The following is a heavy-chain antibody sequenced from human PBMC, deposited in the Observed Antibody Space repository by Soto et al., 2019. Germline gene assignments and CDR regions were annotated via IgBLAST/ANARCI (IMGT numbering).Heavy chain of an antibody. CDR1: GFTFSSYG. CDR2: ISYDGRNK. V-gene: IGHV3-30*18. Sequence: QVQLVESGGGVVQPGRSLRLSCAASGFTFSSYGMHWVRQAPGKGLEWVAVISYDGRNKYYADSVKGRFTISRDNSKNTLYLQMSSLRAEDTAVYYCAKGDLSDIVVVPAAIMVDYWGQGTLVTVSS. CDR3: AKGDLSDIVVVPAAIMVDY. J-gene: IGHJ4*02. D-gene: IGHD2-2*01.